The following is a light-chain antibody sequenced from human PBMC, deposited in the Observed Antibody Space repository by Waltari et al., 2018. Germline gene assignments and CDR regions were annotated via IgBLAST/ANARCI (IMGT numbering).Light chain of an antibody. Sequence: QSALTQPASVSGSPGQSITISCTGTSSDVGKHNLVSWYQQHPGQAPNLMIYEGSQRPSGVSDRFSGSKSGNTASLTISGLQAEDEADYYCFSYAGRATGVFGGGTKLTVL. CDR1: SSDVGKHNL. V-gene: IGLV2-23*01. CDR3: FSYAGRATGV. J-gene: IGLJ2*01. CDR2: EGS.